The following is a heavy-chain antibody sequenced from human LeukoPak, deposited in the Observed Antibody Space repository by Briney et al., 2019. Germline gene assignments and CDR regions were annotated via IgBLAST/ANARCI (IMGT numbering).Heavy chain of an antibody. V-gene: IGHV7-4-1*02. CDR1: GYTFTSYA. CDR3: ARDYDFWSGYYGNWSDP. CDR2: INTNTGNP. D-gene: IGHD3-3*01. J-gene: IGHJ5*02. Sequence: GASVKVSCKASGYTFTSYAMNWVRQAPGQGLEWMGWINTNTGNPTYAQGFTGRFVFSLDTSVSTAYLQISSLKAEDTAVYYCARDYDFWSGYYGNWSDPWGQGTLVTVSS.